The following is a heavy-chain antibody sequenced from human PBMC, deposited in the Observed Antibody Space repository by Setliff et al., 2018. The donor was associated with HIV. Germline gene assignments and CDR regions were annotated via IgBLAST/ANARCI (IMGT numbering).Heavy chain of an antibody. Sequence: ASVKVSCKASGYSFTSYGIGWVRQAPGQGLEWIGWISPYSRITNYAPKFRDRVTMTTETSTNTAYLQMDSLRAEDTTVYYCARKLQPGYGMDVWGQGTTVTVSS. D-gene: IGHD5-18*01. CDR2: ISPYSRIT. CDR3: ARKLQPGYGMDV. CDR1: GYSFTSYG. J-gene: IGHJ6*02. V-gene: IGHV1-18*01.